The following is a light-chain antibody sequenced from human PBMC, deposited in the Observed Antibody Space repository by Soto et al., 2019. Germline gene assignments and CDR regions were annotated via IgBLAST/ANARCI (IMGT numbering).Light chain of an antibody. CDR3: MQALQTPLT. J-gene: IGKJ4*01. V-gene: IGKV2-28*01. CDR1: QSLLHSNGYNY. CDR2: LGS. Sequence: DFVMTQSPLSLPVTPGEPASISCRSSQSLLHSNGYNYLDWYLQKPGQSPQLLIYLGSNRASGVPDRFNGSGSGTDFTLKISRVEAEDVGVYYCMQALQTPLTFGGGTKVEIK.